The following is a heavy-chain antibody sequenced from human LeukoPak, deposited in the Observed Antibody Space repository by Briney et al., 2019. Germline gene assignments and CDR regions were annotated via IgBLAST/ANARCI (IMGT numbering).Heavy chain of an antibody. CDR2: MNPNSGIT. J-gene: IGHJ4*02. CDR3: ARGNLQWLVRLFDY. V-gene: IGHV1-8*01. Sequence: ASVKVSCKASGYTFTSYDINWVQQATGQGLEWMGWMNPNSGITGYAQKFQGRVTMTRNTSISTAYMELSSLRSEDTAVYYCARGNLQWLVRLFDYWGQGTLVTVSS. CDR1: GYTFTSYD. D-gene: IGHD6-19*01.